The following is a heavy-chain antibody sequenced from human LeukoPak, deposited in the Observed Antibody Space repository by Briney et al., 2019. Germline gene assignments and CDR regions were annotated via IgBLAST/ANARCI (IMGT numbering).Heavy chain of an antibody. Sequence: GGSLRLSCAASGFTFSNYEMNWVRQAPGKGLEWVAVIWYDGTNKYYADSVEGRFTISRDDSKNTLYLQMNSLRAEDTAVYYWARTRYNSGGGDYWGQGTPVTVSP. CDR1: GFTFSNYE. J-gene: IGHJ4*02. CDR2: IWYDGTNK. D-gene: IGHD6-19*01. CDR3: ARTRYNSGGGDY. V-gene: IGHV3-33*08.